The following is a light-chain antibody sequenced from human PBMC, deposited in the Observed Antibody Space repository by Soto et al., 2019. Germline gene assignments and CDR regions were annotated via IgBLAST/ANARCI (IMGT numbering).Light chain of an antibody. CDR3: QQSYSTSIT. V-gene: IGKV1-39*01. Sequence: DIQMTQSPSSLSASIGDRVTITCRASQSISSYLNWYHQRPGKAPKLLIYAASSLQRGVPSRFSVSGSGTDFTLTISSLQPEDFATYYCQQSYSTSITFGQGTRLEIK. CDR1: QSISSY. J-gene: IGKJ5*01. CDR2: AAS.